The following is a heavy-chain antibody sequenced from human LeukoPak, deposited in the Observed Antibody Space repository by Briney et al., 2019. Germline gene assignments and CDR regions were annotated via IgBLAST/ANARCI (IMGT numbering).Heavy chain of an antibody. CDR2: IYNSGNN. CDR3: ATRGY. CDR1: GGSISSDY. D-gene: IGHD3-10*01. Sequence: SETLSLTCTVSGGSISSDYWQWIRQPPGKGLEWVGYIYNSGNNHYNSSLKSRVTISIDTSKNQFSLKLASVTAADTAVYYCATRGYWGQGALVAVSS. J-gene: IGHJ4*02. V-gene: IGHV4-59*08.